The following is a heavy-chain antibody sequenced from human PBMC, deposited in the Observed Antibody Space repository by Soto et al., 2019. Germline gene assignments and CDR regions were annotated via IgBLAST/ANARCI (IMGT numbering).Heavy chain of an antibody. CDR3: ARDRLVTNGCDY. Sequence: EVQLVESGGGLVKPGGSLRLSCAASGFTFSSYSMNWVRQAPGKGLEWVSSISSSSSYIYYADSVKGRLTISRDNAKNSLYLQMNSLRAEDTAVYYCARDRLVTNGCDYWGQGTLVTVSS. J-gene: IGHJ4*02. V-gene: IGHV3-21*01. D-gene: IGHD2-8*01. CDR1: GFTFSSYS. CDR2: ISSSSSYI.